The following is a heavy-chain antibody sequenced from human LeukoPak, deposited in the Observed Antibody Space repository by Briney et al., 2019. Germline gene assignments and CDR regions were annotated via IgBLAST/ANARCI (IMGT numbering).Heavy chain of an antibody. CDR1: GFTFSSYS. D-gene: IGHD4-17*01. V-gene: IGHV3-48*04. CDR2: ISSSSSTI. CDR3: ASSIGDYGDAFDI. J-gene: IGHJ3*02. Sequence: PGGSLRLSCAASGFTFSSYSMNWVRQAPGKGLEWVSYISSSSSTIYYADSVKGRFTISRDNAKNSLYLQMNSLRAEDTAVYYCASSIGDYGDAFDIWGQGTMVTVSS.